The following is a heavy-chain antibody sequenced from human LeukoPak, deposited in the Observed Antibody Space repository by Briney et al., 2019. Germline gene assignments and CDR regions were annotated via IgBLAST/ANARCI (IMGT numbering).Heavy chain of an antibody. V-gene: IGHV4-38-2*02. CDR1: GYSISSGAY. Sequence: SETLSLTCVVSGYSISSGAYWGWLRQPPGKGLEWIGCIYHDGSTYYNPSLKSRVTISVDTSKNQFSLKLTSVTATDTAVYYCVRDPPDYWGQGTLVTASS. CDR2: IYHDGST. J-gene: IGHJ4*02. CDR3: VRDPPDY.